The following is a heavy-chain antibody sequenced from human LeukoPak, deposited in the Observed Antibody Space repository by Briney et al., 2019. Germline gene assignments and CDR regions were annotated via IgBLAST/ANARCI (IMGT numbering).Heavy chain of an antibody. CDR1: GYTFTGYY. V-gene: IGHV1-2*02. Sequence: ASVKVSCKASGYTFTGYYMHWVRQAPGQGLEWMGWINPNSGGTNYAQKFQGRVTMTRDTSTSTAYMELRSLRSDDTAVYYCARVGHYYGSGSYYNPWFDPWGQGTLVTVSS. CDR3: ARVGHYYGSGSYYNPWFDP. D-gene: IGHD3-10*01. J-gene: IGHJ5*02. CDR2: INPNSGGT.